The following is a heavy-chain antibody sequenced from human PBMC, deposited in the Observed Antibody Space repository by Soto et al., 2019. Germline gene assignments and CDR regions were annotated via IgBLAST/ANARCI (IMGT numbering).Heavy chain of an antibody. CDR3: ARDRSSPEAFYYGMDV. J-gene: IGHJ6*02. D-gene: IGHD2-2*01. CDR2: INHSGST. Sequence: QVQLQQWGAGLLKPSETLSLTCAVYGGSFSGYYWSWIRQPPGKGLEWMGEINHSGSTKYNPSLKSRVTISVDTSKNQFSLKLSSVTAADTAVYYCARDRSSPEAFYYGMDVWGQGTTVTVSS. V-gene: IGHV4-34*01. CDR1: GGSFSGYY.